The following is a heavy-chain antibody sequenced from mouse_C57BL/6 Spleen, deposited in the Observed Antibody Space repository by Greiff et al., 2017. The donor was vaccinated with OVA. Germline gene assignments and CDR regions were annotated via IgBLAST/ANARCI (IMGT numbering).Heavy chain of an antibody. CDR1: GYAFTNYL. CDR2: INPGSGGT. CDR3: ARGGDENFDY. D-gene: IGHD3-3*01. J-gene: IGHJ2*01. V-gene: IGHV1-54*01. Sequence: QVQLQQSGAELVRPGTSVKVSCKASGYAFTNYLIEWVKQRPGQGLEWIGVINPGSGGTNYNEKFKGKATLTADKSSSTAYMQLSSLTSEDSAVYFCARGGDENFDYWGQGTTLTVSS.